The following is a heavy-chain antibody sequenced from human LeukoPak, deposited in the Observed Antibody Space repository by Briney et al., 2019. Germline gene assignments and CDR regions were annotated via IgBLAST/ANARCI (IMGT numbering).Heavy chain of an antibody. V-gene: IGHV4-34*01. CDR2: INHSGST. D-gene: IGHD3-10*01. CDR3: ARSRAGSVRNYYYYYYMDV. CDR1: GGSFSGYY. Sequence: SETLSLTCAVYGGSFSGYYWSWIRQPPGKGLEWIGEINHSGSTNYNPSLKSRVTISVDTSKNQFSLKLSSVTAADTAVHYCARSRAGSVRNYYYYYYMDVWGKGTTVTIS. J-gene: IGHJ6*03.